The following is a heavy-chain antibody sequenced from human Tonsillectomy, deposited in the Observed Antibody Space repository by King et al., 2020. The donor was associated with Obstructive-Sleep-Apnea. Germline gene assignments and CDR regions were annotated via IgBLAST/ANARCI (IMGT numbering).Heavy chain of an antibody. V-gene: IGHV1-69*04. CDR1: GGTFSSYA. CDR3: ARGSSVLRFLEWLYGTHFYYYYGMDV. D-gene: IGHD3-3*01. J-gene: IGHJ6*02. CDR2: IIPILGIA. Sequence: VQLVQSGAEVKKPGSSVKVSCKASGGTFSSYAISWVRQAPGQGLEWMGGIIPILGIANYAQKFQGRVTITADKSTSTAYMELSSLRSEDTAVYYCARGSSVLRFLEWLYGTHFYYYYGMDVWGQGTTVTVSS.